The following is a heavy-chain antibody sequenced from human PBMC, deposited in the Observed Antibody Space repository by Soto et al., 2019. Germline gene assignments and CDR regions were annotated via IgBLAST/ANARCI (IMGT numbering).Heavy chain of an antibody. D-gene: IGHD3-3*01. CDR3: ARGGRQYYDFWSGSHGMDV. Sequence: GGSLRLSCAASGFTFSSYSMNWVRQAPGKGLEWVSYISSSSSTIYYADSVKGRFTISRDNAKNSLYLQMNSLRDEDTAVYYCARGGRQYYDFWSGSHGMDVWGQGTTVTVSS. J-gene: IGHJ6*02. V-gene: IGHV3-48*02. CDR1: GFTFSSYS. CDR2: ISSSSSTI.